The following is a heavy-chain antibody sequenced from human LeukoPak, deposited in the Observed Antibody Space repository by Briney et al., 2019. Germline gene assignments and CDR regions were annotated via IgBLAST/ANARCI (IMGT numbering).Heavy chain of an antibody. CDR3: AISLGRGIAAAQLDH. Sequence: SETLSLTCAVSGGSISSGGYSWSWIRQPPGKGLEWIGYIYHSGSTYYNPSLKSRVTISVDRSKNQFSLKLSSVTAADTAVYYCAISLGRGIAAAQLDHWGQGTLVTVSS. D-gene: IGHD6-13*01. V-gene: IGHV4-30-2*01. CDR2: IYHSGST. CDR1: GGSISSGGYS. J-gene: IGHJ5*02.